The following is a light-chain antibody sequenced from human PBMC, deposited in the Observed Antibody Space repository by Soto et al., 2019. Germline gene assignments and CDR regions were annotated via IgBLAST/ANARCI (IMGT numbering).Light chain of an antibody. V-gene: IGKV3-11*01. CDR1: ENVRTF. CDR2: GAS. Sequence: EVVLTQSPATLSLSPGERATLSCRASENVRTFVDWYQQKHRQAPRLLIYGASNRATGIIARFSGSGSGTAFTLTISDLDHADFADYYCQQHRPWSPWTFGQGTRVESK. J-gene: IGKJ1*01. CDR3: QQHRPWSPWT.